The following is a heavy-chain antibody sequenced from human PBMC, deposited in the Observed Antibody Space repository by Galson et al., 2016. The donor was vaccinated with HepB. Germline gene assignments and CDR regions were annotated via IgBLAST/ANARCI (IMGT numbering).Heavy chain of an antibody. V-gene: IGHV3-9*01. CDR2: ISWNSGNI. Sequence: SLRLSCAAYGFTFDDYAMHWVRQAPGKGLEWVSGISWNSGNIGYEDYVKGRLTISRENAQNSLYLQMNSLRAEDTPFYYCPKGFDSRRDGWYNYWGQGTLVTVSS. CDR3: PKGFDSRRDGWYNY. CDR1: GFTFDDYA. D-gene: IGHD6-19*01. J-gene: IGHJ4*02.